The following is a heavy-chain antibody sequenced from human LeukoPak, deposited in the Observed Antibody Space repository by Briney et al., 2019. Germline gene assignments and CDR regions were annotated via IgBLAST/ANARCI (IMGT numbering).Heavy chain of an antibody. CDR1: GYTFTGYY. J-gene: IGHJ4*02. V-gene: IGHV1-2*02. CDR3: TRDLLYYYGSGLDY. CDR2: INPNSGRT. Sequence: GASVKVSCEASGYTFTGYYMHWVRQAPGQGLEWMGWINPNSGRTNYAQKFQGRVTMTGDTSISTAYMELSRLRSDDTAVYYCTRDLLYYYGSGLDYWGQGTLVTVSS. D-gene: IGHD3-10*01.